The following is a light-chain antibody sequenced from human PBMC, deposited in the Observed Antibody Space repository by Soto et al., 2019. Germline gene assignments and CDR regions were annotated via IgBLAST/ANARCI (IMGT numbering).Light chain of an antibody. V-gene: IGLV2-14*03. CDR2: EVD. CDR1: RRDVGGYNY. CDR3: SSYKSTTPLYV. J-gene: IGLJ1*01. Sequence: QSALTQPASVSGSPGQSITIPCSGTRRDVGGYNYVSWYQQHPGKAPKLIIYEVDNRTSGVSDRFSGSKSGNTASLTISGLQAEDEAEYFCSSYKSTTPLYVFGTGTKLTVL.